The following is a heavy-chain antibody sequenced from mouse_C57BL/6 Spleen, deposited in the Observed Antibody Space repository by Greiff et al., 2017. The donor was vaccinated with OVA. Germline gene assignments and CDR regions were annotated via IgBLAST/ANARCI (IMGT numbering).Heavy chain of an antibody. V-gene: IGHV8-12*01. CDR1: GFSLSTSGMG. D-gene: IGHD2-4*01. CDR3: ARKGSDYDGGYAMDY. CDR2: IYWDDDK. J-gene: IGHJ4*01. Sequence: QVTLKESGPGILQSSQTLSLTCSFSGFSLSTSGMGVSWIRQPSGKGLEWLAHIYWDDDKRYNPSLKSRLTISKDTSRNQVFLKITSVDTADTATYYRARKGSDYDGGYAMDYWGQGTSVTVSS.